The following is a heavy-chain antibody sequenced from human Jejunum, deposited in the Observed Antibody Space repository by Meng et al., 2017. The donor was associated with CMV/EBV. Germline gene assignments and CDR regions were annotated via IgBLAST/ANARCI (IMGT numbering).Heavy chain of an antibody. V-gene: IGHV3-23*03. CDR1: FTFSSYA. Sequence: FTFSSYAMSWVRQHPGKGLEWVSGIYSGGVSTFYADSVKGRFTISRDNSRNTLYLQMTSLRAEDTAIYYCAKETIPIAARTETNHFDYWGQGTLVTVSS. CDR2: IYSGGVST. CDR3: AKETIPIAARTETNHFDY. D-gene: IGHD6-6*01. J-gene: IGHJ4*02.